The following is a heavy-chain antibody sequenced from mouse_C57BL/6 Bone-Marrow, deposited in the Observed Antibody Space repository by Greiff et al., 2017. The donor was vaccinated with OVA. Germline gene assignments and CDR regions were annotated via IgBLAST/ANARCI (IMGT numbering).Heavy chain of an antibody. CDR2: ISNLAYSI. V-gene: IGHV5-15*01. D-gene: IGHD2-2*01. Sequence: EVQGVESGGGLVQPGGSLKLSCAASGFTFSDYGMAWARQAPRKGPEWVAFISNLAYSIYYADTVTGRFTISRENAKNTLYLEMSSLRSEDTAMYYCARQGGYDGFDYWGQGTTLTVSS. CDR3: ARQGGYDGFDY. CDR1: GFTFSDYG. J-gene: IGHJ2*01.